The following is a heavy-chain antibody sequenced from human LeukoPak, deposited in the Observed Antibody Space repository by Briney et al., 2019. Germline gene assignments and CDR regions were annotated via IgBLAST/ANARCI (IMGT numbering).Heavy chain of an antibody. CDR3: ARRGSGGATPLDY. V-gene: IGHV4-61*05. CDR1: GDSISSSSYY. J-gene: IGHJ4*02. Sequence: SETLSLTCSVSGDSISSSSYYWSWIRQPPGKGLEWIGYIYYSGSASYSPSLKSRVTISVDTSKNQFSLNLSSVTAADTAVYYGARRGSGGATPLDYGGRGIRVPVPS. CDR2: IYYSGSA. D-gene: IGHD1-26*01.